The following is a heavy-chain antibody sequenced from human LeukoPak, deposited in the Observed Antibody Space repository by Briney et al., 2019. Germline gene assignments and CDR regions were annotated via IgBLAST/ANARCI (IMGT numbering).Heavy chain of an antibody. D-gene: IGHD3-3*01. J-gene: IGHJ5*02. V-gene: IGHV5-51*01. Sequence: GESLKISCKGSGYSFNTEWIGWVRQMPGKGLEWMGIIYPGDSDTRYSPSFQGQVTISADKSISTAYLQWSSLEASDTAMYYCARQGLRFLELDPWGQGTLVTVSS. CDR2: IYPGDSDT. CDR3: ARQGLRFLELDP. CDR1: GYSFNTEW.